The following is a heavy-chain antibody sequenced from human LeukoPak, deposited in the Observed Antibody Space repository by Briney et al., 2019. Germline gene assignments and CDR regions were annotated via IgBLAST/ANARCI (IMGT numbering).Heavy chain of an antibody. CDR2: INSDGSST. J-gene: IGHJ4*02. CDR1: GFTFSSYW. CDR3: ARDGHYYGSGSYWDY. Sequence: PGGSLRLSCAASGFTFSSYWMHWVRHAPGKGLVWVSRINSDGSSTSYADSVKGRFTISRDNAKNTLYLQMNSLRAEDTAVYYCARDGHYYGSGSYWDYWGQGTLVTVSS. V-gene: IGHV3-74*01. D-gene: IGHD3-10*01.